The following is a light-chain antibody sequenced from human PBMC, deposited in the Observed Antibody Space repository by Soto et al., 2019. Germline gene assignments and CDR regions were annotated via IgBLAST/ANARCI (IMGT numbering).Light chain of an antibody. Sequence: DIQMTQSPSTLSASVGDRVTITCRASQSISSWLAWYQQKPGKAPNLLIYKAPSLESGVPSRFSGSGSGTEFTLTISSLQPDDFATYYCQQHNSYPSTFGQGTKVEVK. V-gene: IGKV1-5*03. CDR2: KAP. J-gene: IGKJ1*01. CDR3: QQHNSYPST. CDR1: QSISSW.